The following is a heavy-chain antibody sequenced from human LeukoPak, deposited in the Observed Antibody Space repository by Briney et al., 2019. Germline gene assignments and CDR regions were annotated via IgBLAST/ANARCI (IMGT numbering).Heavy chain of an antibody. J-gene: IGHJ4*02. CDR3: LRGDRRDY. CDR1: GFTFRSYD. V-gene: IGHV3-13*01. Sequence: GGSLRLSCAASGFTFRSYDMHWVRQATGKGLEWVSGIGTAGEIYYPGSVKGRFTISRDNAKDSLYLQMNSLRVEDTAVYYCLRGDRRDYWGQGTLVTVSS. CDR2: IGTAGEI.